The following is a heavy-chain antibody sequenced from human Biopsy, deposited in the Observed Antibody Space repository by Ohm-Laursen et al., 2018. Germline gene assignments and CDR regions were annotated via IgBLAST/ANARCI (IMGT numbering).Heavy chain of an antibody. V-gene: IGHV2-70*11. CDR2: VDWDDYK. CDR1: GFSLSARGMC. CDR3: ARTPILIVSAGLVYRHRRHLQGMDV. D-gene: IGHD6-13*01. Sequence: TQTLTLTCSFSGFSLSARGMCVSWIRQAPGKALEWLARVDWDDYKDYSASLQTKLSISEDTSNDQMVLTVNNVDPADTATYYCARTPILIVSAGLVYRHRRHLQGMDVWGQGIAVTVS. J-gene: IGHJ6*02.